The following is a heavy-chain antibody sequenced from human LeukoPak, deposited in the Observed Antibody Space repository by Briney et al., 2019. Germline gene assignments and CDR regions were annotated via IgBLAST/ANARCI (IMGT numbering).Heavy chain of an antibody. D-gene: IGHD6-19*01. Sequence: GASVKVSCKASGYTFTGYYMHWERQAPGQGLEWMGWINPNSGGTNYAQKLQGRVTMTTDTSTSTAYMELRSLRSDDTAVYYCARGPASSSGWYIVWGQGTLVTVSS. CDR1: GYTFTGYY. CDR3: ARGPASSSGWYIV. J-gene: IGHJ4*02. CDR2: INPNSGGT. V-gene: IGHV1-2*02.